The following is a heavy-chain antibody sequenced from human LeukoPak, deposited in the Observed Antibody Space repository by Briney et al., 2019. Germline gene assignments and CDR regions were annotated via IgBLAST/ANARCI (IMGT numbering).Heavy chain of an antibody. CDR3: ARGARVSGSPLVNCFDY. V-gene: IGHV1-69*04. J-gene: IGHJ4*02. D-gene: IGHD1-26*01. CDR1: GGTFSSYA. CDR2: IIPIFGIA. Sequence: SVKVSCKASGGTFSSYAISWVRQAPGQGLEWMGRIIPIFGIANYAQKFQGRVTITADKSTSTAYMELSSLRSEDTAVYYCARGARVSGSPLVNCFDYWGQGTLVTVSS.